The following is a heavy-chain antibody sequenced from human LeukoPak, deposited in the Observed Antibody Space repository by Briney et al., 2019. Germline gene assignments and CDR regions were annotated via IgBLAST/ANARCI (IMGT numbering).Heavy chain of an antibody. V-gene: IGHV4-34*01. CDR1: GGSFSGYY. CDR3: ARVWGGSGSYYNPYYYYYYMDV. CDR2: INHSGSI. J-gene: IGHJ6*03. D-gene: IGHD3-10*01. Sequence: SETLSLTCAVYGGSFSGYYWSWIRRSPGKGLEWIGEINHSGSINYNPSLKSRVTISVDTSKNQFSLKLSSVTAADTAVYYCARVWGGSGSYYNPYYYYYYMDVWGKGTTVTVSS.